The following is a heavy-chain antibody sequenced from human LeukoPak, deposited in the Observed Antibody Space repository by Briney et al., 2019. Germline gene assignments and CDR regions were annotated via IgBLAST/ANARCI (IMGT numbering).Heavy chain of an antibody. V-gene: IGHV1-2*02. CDR2: INPNSGGT. CDR3: ARGSGSYYYYMDV. D-gene: IGHD1-26*01. CDR1: GYTFTGYY. Sequence: SVKVSCKASGYTFTGYYMHWVRQAPGQGLEWMGWINPNSGGTNYAQKFQGRVTMTRDTSISTAYMELSRLRSDDTAVYYCARGSGSYYYYMDVWGKGTTVTVSS. J-gene: IGHJ6*03.